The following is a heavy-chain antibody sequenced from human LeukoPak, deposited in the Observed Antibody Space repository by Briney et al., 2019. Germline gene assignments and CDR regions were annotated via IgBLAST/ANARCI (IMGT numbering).Heavy chain of an antibody. CDR2: INTNTGNP. V-gene: IGHV7-4-1*02. CDR1: GYTFTCYA. J-gene: IGHJ6*03. D-gene: IGHD6-13*01. Sequence: GSVKVSCKASGYTFTCYAINWGRQAPGHGLEWMGWINTNTGNPTYAQGFTGRFVFSLDTSVSTAYLQISSLKAEDTAVYYCARDQYPAAGPYYYYMDVWGKGTTVTVSS. CDR3: ARDQYPAAGPYYYYMDV.